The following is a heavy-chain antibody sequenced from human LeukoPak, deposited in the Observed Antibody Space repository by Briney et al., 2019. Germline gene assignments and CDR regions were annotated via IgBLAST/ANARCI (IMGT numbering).Heavy chain of an antibody. D-gene: IGHD1-14*01. J-gene: IGHJ4*02. Sequence: GGSLRLSCAASGFTFSNYAMSWVRQAPGKGLEWVSAISCSGGSTFNADSVKGRFTIPRDNSKNTLFLQMNSLRAEDMAMYYCAKDHPSGYYFDYWGQGTLVTVSS. CDR1: GFTFSNYA. V-gene: IGHV3-23*01. CDR2: ISCSGGST. CDR3: AKDHPSGYYFDY.